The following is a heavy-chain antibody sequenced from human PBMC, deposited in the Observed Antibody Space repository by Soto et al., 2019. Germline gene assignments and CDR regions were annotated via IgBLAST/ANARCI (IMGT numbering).Heavy chain of an antibody. Sequence: EVQLLESGGGLVQPGGSLRLSCAASGFTFSSYAMSWVRQAPGKGLEWVSAISGSGGSTYYADSVKGRFTISRDNSKNTLYLQMNSLRAEDTAVYYCAKVYSNYLYYYYGMDVWGQGTPVTVSS. CDR1: GFTFSSYA. CDR3: AKVYSNYLYYYYGMDV. D-gene: IGHD4-4*01. CDR2: ISGSGGST. V-gene: IGHV3-23*01. J-gene: IGHJ6*02.